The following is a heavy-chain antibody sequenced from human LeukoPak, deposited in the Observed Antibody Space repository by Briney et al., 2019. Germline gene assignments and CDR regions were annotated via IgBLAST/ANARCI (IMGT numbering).Heavy chain of an antibody. CDR1: GFTFSSYA. V-gene: IGHV3-7*01. J-gene: IGHJ4*02. CDR3: ARDPGIAAAGTVGYFDS. D-gene: IGHD6-13*01. CDR2: INQEGSAR. Sequence: GGSLRLSCAASGFTFSSYAMSWVRQAPGKGLEWVANINQEGSARYYVDSVTGRFTISRDNAMNSLYLQMNSLRVEDTAVYYCARDPGIAAAGTVGYFDSWGQAILVTVSS.